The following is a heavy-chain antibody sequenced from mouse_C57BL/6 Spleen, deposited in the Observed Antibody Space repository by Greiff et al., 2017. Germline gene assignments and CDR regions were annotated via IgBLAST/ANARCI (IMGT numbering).Heavy chain of an antibody. V-gene: IGHV3-6*01. Sequence: VQLQESGPGLVKPSQSLSLTCSVTGYSITSGYYWNWIRQFPGNKLEWMGYISYDGSNNYNPSLKNRISITRDTSKNQFFLKLNSVTTEDTATYYCARGGTVSLFDYWGQGTTLTVSS. J-gene: IGHJ2*01. CDR3: ARGGTVSLFDY. CDR1: GYSITSGYY. D-gene: IGHD1-1*01. CDR2: ISYDGSN.